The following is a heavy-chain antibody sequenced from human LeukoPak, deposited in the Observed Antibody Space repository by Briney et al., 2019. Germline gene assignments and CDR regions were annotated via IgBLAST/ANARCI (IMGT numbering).Heavy chain of an antibody. D-gene: IGHD6-13*01. CDR2: ISSSSKYI. Sequence: GGSLRLSCAASEFTFSSYNMNWVRQAPGKGLEWVSSISSSSKYIYYADSVKGRFTISRDNAKNSLYLQMSSLRAEDTAVYYCTREAPPPYTLRIPAAGPSDYWGQGTLVTVSS. V-gene: IGHV3-21*01. CDR3: TREAPPPYTLRIPAAGPSDY. CDR1: EFTFSSYN. J-gene: IGHJ4*02.